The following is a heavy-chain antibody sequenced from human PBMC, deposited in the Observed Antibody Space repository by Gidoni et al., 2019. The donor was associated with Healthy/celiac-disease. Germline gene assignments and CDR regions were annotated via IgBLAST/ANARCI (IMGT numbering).Heavy chain of an antibody. CDR3: ARAQDDYVWGSYRPRDAFDI. J-gene: IGHJ3*02. Sequence: QVQLQESGPGLVKPSETLSLTCTVSGCSISSYYLSWIRQPAGKGLEWIGRIYTSGSTNYNPSLKSRVTMSVDTSKNQFSLKLSSVTAADTAVYYCARAQDDYVWGSYRPRDAFDIWGQGTMVTVSS. V-gene: IGHV4-4*07. CDR1: GCSISSYY. CDR2: IYTSGST. D-gene: IGHD3-16*02.